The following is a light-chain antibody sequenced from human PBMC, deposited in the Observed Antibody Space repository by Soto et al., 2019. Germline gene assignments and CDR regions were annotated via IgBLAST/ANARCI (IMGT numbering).Light chain of an antibody. Sequence: DIQMTQSPSSLSASVGDRVTIICRASQSITSYLNWYQQKPGKAPNLLISATSSLQSGVPSRFSGSGSGTDFTLTIISMQPEDFATYYCQQSYSIPHTFGQGTKVEIK. CDR2: ATS. J-gene: IGKJ2*01. CDR1: QSITSY. CDR3: QQSYSIPHT. V-gene: IGKV1-39*01.